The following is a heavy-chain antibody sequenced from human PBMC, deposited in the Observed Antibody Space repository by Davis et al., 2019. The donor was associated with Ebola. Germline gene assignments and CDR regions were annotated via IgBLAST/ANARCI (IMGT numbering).Heavy chain of an antibody. CDR1: GFTFSSYW. Sequence: GGSLRLSCAASGFTFSSYWMHWVRHAPGKGLVWVSRINSDGSSTSYADSVKGRFTISRDNAKNTLYLQMNGRRVDDTAVYYCASGVETGYGFGGYYYAMDVWGQGTTVTVSS. J-gene: IGHJ6*02. CDR3: ASGVETGYGFGGYYYAMDV. D-gene: IGHD3-16*01. V-gene: IGHV3-74*01. CDR2: INSDGSST.